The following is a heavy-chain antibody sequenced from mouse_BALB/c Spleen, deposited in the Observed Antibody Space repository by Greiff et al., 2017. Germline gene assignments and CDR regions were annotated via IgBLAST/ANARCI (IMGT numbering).Heavy chain of an antibody. CDR2: ISSGGSYT. V-gene: IGHV5-9-3*01. CDR3: ARSFYGNYGYFDY. CDR1: GFTFSSYA. D-gene: IGHD2-10*01. Sequence: DVQLVESGGGLVKPGGSLKLSCAASGFTFSSYAMSWVRQTPEKRLEWVATISSGGSYTYYPDSVKGRFTISRDNAKNTLYLQMSSLRSEDTAMYYCARSFYGNYGYFDYWGQGTTLTVSS. J-gene: IGHJ2*01.